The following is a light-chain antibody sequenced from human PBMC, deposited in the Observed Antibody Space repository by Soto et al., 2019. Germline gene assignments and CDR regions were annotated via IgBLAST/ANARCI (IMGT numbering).Light chain of an antibody. J-gene: IGKJ4*01. CDR3: QQYNNWPLT. V-gene: IGKV3-15*01. Sequence: EIVTTQSPATLSVSPGERANLSCRASQTVNNNLAWYQQKPGQAPRLLIYGASARATGIPARFSGSGSGTEFTLTISSLQSEDFAVYYCQQYNNWPLTFGGGTKVEIK. CDR1: QTVNNN. CDR2: GAS.